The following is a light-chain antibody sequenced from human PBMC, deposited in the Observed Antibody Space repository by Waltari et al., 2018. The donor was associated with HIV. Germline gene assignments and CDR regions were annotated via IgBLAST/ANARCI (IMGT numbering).Light chain of an antibody. V-gene: IGLV1-40*01. J-gene: IGLJ2*01. CDR2: SNS. CDR1: SSNIEAGFD. Sequence: HSVLTQPPSVSGAPGQRVTISCTGSSSNIEAGFDVHWYQHLPGTAPKLLIYSNSNRPSGVHDRFSGSKSGTSASLAITGLQAEDEADYYCQSYDSSLSALFGGGTKLTVL. CDR3: QSYDSSLSAL.